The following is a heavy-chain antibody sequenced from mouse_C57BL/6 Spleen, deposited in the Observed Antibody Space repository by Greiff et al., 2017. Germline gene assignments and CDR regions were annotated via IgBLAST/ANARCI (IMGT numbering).Heavy chain of an antibody. Sequence: VKLVESGPGLVAPSQSLSITCTVSGFSLTSYGVDWVRQPPGKGLEWLGVIWGGGSTNYNSALMSRLSISKDNSKSQVFLNMNSLQTDDTALYYGAKRGGRAGGSEAMDYWGQGTSVTVAS. V-gene: IGHV2-9*01. D-gene: IGHD1-1*01. J-gene: IGHJ4*01. CDR1: GFSLTSYG. CDR2: IWGGGST. CDR3: AKRGGRAGGSEAMDY.